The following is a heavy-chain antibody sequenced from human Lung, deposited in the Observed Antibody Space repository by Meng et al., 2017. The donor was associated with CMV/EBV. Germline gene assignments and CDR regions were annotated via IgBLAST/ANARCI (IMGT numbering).Heavy chain of an antibody. J-gene: IGHJ4*02. CDR2: LYDSGST. Sequence: QFQLQEPGPGLVGPSETLSLTCSVSGGSISSSTYYWAWIRQPPGKGLEWIGSLYDSGSTYYHPSLKSRVTISVDTSKTYFSLKLRSVTAADTAVYYCARDLEYWGQGTLVTVSS. CDR1: GGSISSSTYY. V-gene: IGHV4-39*07. CDR3: ARDLEY. D-gene: IGHD1-1*01.